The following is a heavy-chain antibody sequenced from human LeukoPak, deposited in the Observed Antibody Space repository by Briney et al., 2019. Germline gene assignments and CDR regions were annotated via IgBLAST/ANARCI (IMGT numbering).Heavy chain of an antibody. CDR1: GYTFTGYY. D-gene: IGHD6-19*01. V-gene: IGHV1-2*02. CDR2: INPNSGGT. CDR3: ARIRRIAVANYFDY. J-gene: IGHJ4*02. Sequence: ASVKVSCKASGYTFTGYYMHRVRQAPGQGLEWMGWINPNSGGTNYAQKFQGRVTMTRDTSISTAYMELSRLRSDDTAVYYCARIRRIAVANYFDYWGQGTLVTVSS.